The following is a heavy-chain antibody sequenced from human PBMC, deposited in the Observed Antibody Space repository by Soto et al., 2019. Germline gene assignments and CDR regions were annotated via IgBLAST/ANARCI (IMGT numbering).Heavy chain of an antibody. Sequence: GGSLRLSCAASGFTFSSYDMHWVRQATGKGLEWVSAIGTAGDTYYPGTVKGRFTISRENAKNSLYLQMNSLRSGDTAVYYCARVSGGNSGGYYCMDVWGQGTTVTVSS. D-gene: IGHD2-21*02. CDR3: ARVSGGNSGGYYCMDV. J-gene: IGHJ6*02. V-gene: IGHV3-13*01. CDR2: IGTAGDT. CDR1: GFTFSSYD.